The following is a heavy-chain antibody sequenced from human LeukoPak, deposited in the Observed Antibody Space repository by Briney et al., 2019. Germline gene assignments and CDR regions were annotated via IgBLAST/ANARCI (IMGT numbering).Heavy chain of an antibody. Sequence: GGSLRLSCAASGFIFSSYAMHWVRQAPGKGLEWLAVISYDASNKYYADSVKGRFTISRDNSKNTLYLQMNSLRTDDTAVYYCTRDPLSSSQRGYFDYWGQGTLVTVSS. D-gene: IGHD6-13*01. J-gene: IGHJ4*02. CDR1: GFIFSSYA. V-gene: IGHV3-30-3*01. CDR3: TRDPLSSSQRGYFDY. CDR2: ISYDASNK.